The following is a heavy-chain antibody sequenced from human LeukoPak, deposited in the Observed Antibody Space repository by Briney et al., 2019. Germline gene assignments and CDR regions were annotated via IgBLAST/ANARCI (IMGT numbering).Heavy chain of an antibody. Sequence: KPSETLSLTCTVYGGSFSGYYWSWIRQPPGKGLEWIGEINHSGSTNYNPSLKSRVTISVDTSKNQFSLKLSSVTAADTAVYYCVIPPPFDYWGQGTLVAVSS. J-gene: IGHJ4*02. V-gene: IGHV4-34*01. D-gene: IGHD2-21*01. CDR2: INHSGST. CDR1: GGSFSGYY. CDR3: VIPPPFDY.